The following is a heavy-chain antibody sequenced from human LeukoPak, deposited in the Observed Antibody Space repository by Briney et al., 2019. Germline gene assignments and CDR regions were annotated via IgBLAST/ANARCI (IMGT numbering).Heavy chain of an antibody. CDR1: GGSISSSSYY. CDR3: ARSSFYYYMDV. V-gene: IGHV4-39*07. CDR2: IYYSGST. J-gene: IGHJ6*03. Sequence: SETLSLTCTVSGGSISSSSYYWGWIRQPPGKGLEWIGSIYYSGSTYYNPSLKSRVTISVDRSKNQFSLKLSSVTAADTAVYYCARSSFYYYMDVWGKGTTVTVSS.